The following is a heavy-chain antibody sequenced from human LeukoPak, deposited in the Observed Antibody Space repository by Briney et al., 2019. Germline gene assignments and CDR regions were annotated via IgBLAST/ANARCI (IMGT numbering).Heavy chain of an antibody. CDR3: AKEQSVMITFGGVIVHPSLDY. J-gene: IGHJ4*02. D-gene: IGHD3-16*02. CDR1: GFTFSSYS. V-gene: IGHV3-21*04. CDR2: ISSSSSYI. Sequence: GGSLRLSCAASGFTFSSYSMNWVRQAPGKGLEWVSSISSSSSYIYYADSVKGRFTISRDNAKNSLYLQMNSLRAEDTAVYYCAKEQSVMITFGGVIVHPSLDYWGQGTLVTVSS.